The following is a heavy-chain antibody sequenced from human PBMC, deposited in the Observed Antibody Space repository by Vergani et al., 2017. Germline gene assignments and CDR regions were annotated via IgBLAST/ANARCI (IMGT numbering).Heavy chain of an antibody. J-gene: IGHJ6*02. CDR1: GGSFSGYY. Sequence: QVQLQQWGAGLLKPSETLSLTCAVYGGSFSGYYWSWIRQPPGKGLEWIGRFYTGGGTSYNPSLKSRVTISVDTSKNQFSLQLSSVTAADTAVYYCARDPLYSTTWPFLLLDMDVWGQGTTVTVSS. CDR3: ARDPLYSTTWPFLLLDMDV. D-gene: IGHD6-13*01. CDR2: FYTGGGT. V-gene: IGHV4-59*10.